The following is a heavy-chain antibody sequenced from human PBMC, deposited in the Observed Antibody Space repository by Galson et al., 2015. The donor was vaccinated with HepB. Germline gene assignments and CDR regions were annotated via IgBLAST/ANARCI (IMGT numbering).Heavy chain of an antibody. CDR2: IYSGGST. CDR3: ARGRSSSWYLFDY. V-gene: IGHV3-53*01. D-gene: IGHD6-13*01. Sequence: SLRLSCAASGFTVSSNYMSWVRQAPGKGLEWVSVIYSGGSTYYADSVKGRFTISRDNSKNTLYLQMNSLRAEDTAVYYCARGRSSSWYLFDYWGQGTLVTVSS. CDR1: GFTVSSNY. J-gene: IGHJ4*02.